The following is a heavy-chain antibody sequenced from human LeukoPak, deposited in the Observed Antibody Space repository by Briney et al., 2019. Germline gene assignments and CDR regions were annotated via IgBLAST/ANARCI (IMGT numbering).Heavy chain of an antibody. CDR2: IWYDGSNK. J-gene: IGHJ4*02. CDR1: GFTFSSYG. V-gene: IGHV3-33*06. CDR3: AKDYSGSYYSPGGYFDY. Sequence: PGRSLRLSCAASGFTFSSYGMHWARQAPGKGLEWVAVIWYDGSNKYYADSVKGRFTISRDNSKNTLYLQMNSLRAEDTAVYYCAKDYSGSYYSPGGYFDYWGQGTLVTVSS. D-gene: IGHD1-26*01.